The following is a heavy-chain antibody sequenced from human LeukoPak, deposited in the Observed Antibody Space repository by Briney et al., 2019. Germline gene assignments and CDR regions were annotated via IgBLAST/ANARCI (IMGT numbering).Heavy chain of an antibody. J-gene: IGHJ4*02. CDR1: GGTFSSYA. V-gene: IGHV1-69*04. Sequence: ASVKVSCKTSGGTFSSYAISWVRQAPGQGLERMGRIIPILGIANYAQKFQGRVTITADKSTSTAYMELSSLRSEDTAVYYCARARTTANFDYWGQGTLVTVSS. CDR2: IIPILGIA. D-gene: IGHD4-17*01. CDR3: ARARTTANFDY.